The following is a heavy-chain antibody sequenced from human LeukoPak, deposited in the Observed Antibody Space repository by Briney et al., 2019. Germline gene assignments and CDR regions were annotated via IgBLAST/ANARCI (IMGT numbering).Heavy chain of an antibody. V-gene: IGHV3-7*04. D-gene: IGHD6-13*01. CDR1: GFTFSTYW. J-gene: IGHJ4*02. CDR3: ARGVSWTFDN. CDR2: IKQDGSEK. Sequence: GGSLRLSCASAGFTFSTYWMSWVRQAPGKGLEWVANIKQDGSEKYYVDSVKGRFAVSRDNAKNSLSLQMNILRLEDTAVYYCARGVSWTFDNWGRGALVTVSS.